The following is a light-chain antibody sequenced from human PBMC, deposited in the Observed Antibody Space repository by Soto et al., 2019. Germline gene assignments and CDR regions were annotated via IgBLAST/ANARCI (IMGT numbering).Light chain of an antibody. CDR1: SSDVGGYNY. Sequence: QSVLTQPASVSGSPGQSITISCTGTSSDVGGYNYVSWYQQHPGKAPKLMIYDVSHRPSGVSNRFSGSKSGNTASLTISGLQAEDEAEYYCSSYTSSSTLLYVFGPGTKLTVL. J-gene: IGLJ1*01. V-gene: IGLV2-14*01. CDR2: DVS. CDR3: SSYTSSSTLLYV.